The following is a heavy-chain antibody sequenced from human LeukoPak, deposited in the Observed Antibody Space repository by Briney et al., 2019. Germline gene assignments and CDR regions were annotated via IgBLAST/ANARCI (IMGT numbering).Heavy chain of an antibody. D-gene: IGHD2-15*01. CDR2: IYYSGGT. V-gene: IGHV4-39*07. J-gene: IGHJ5*02. CDR3: AKIRGERYCSGGSCRVEAGWFDP. Sequence: SETLSLTCTVSGGSISSSSYYWGWIRQPPGKGLEWIGNIYYSGGTYYNPSLKSRVTISVDTSKDQFSLKLTSVTAADTAVYYCAKIRGERYCSGGSCRVEAGWFDPWGQGTLVTVSS. CDR1: GGSISSSSYY.